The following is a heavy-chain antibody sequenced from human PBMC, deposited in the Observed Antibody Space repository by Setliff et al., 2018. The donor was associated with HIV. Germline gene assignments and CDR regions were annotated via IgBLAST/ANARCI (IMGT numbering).Heavy chain of an antibody. J-gene: IGHJ6*02. Sequence: GASVKVSCKASGYTFTSYGISWVRQAPGQGLEWMGWINPKSDGTNYAQKFQGWITMTRDTSISTAYMELSRLRSDDTAVYYCARGMDYYDGSTYPAGDHCYGMGVWGQGTTVTVSS. V-gene: IGHV1-2*04. CDR3: ARGMDYYDGSTYPAGDHCYGMGV. D-gene: IGHD3-22*01. CDR1: GYTFTSYG. CDR2: INPKSDGT.